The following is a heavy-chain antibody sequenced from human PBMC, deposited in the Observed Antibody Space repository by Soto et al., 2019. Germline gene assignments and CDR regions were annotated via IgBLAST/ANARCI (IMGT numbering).Heavy chain of an antibody. CDR1: GFTFSSYA. CDR3: AKPYYYDSSGSKGDY. D-gene: IGHD3-22*01. V-gene: IGHV3-23*01. J-gene: IGHJ4*02. Sequence: GGSLRLSCAASGFTFSSYAMSWVRQAPGKGLEWVSAISGSGGSTYYADSVKGRFTISRDNSKNTLYLQMNSLRAEDTAVYYCAKPYYYDSSGSKGDYWGQGTLVTVSS. CDR2: ISGSGGST.